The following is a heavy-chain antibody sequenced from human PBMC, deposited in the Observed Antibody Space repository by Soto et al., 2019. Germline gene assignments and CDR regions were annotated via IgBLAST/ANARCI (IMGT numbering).Heavy chain of an antibody. D-gene: IGHD6-13*01. J-gene: IGHJ4*02. Sequence: QVQLVQSGAEVKEPGASVKVSCKASGYTFTSYSISWVRQAPGQGLEWMGWINPYNGNTNYAQKLQGRVTMTTDTSTTTAYMELRSLRSDDTAAYYCARDLAAAGPFDYWGQGTLVTVSS. CDR3: ARDLAAAGPFDY. CDR2: INPYNGNT. V-gene: IGHV1-18*01. CDR1: GYTFTSYS.